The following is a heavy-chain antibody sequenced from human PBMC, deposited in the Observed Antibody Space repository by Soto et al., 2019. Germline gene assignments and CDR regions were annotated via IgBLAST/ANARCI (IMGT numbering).Heavy chain of an antibody. CDR2: IIPILGIA. CDR1: GGTFSSYT. V-gene: IGHV1-69*02. CDR3: AGLQGTWNYYYYMGV. J-gene: IGHJ6*03. Sequence: SVKVSCKASGGTFSSYTISWVRQAPGQGLEWMGRIIPILGIANYAQKFQGRVTITADKSTSTAYMELSSLRSEDTAVYYCAGLQGTWNYYYYMGVWGKGTTVTVSS. D-gene: IGHD4-4*01.